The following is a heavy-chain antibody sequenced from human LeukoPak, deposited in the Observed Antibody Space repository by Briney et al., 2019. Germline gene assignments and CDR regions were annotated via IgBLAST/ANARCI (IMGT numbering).Heavy chain of an antibody. D-gene: IGHD3-16*01. CDR3: ARGGGLDV. J-gene: IGHJ6*02. CDR2: INHNGNVN. CDR1: GFTFSSYW. V-gene: IGHV3-7*03. Sequence: GGSLRLSCAASGFTFSSYWMNWARQALGKGLEWVASINHNGNVNYYVDSVKGRFTISRDNAKNSLYLQMSNLRAEDAAVYFCARGGGLDVWGQGATVTVSS.